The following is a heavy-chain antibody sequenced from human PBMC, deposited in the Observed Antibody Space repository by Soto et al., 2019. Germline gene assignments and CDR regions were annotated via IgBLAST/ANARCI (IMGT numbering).Heavy chain of an antibody. CDR2: IYTSGST. J-gene: IGHJ4*02. V-gene: IGHV4-4*07. CDR3: AREGPTHNYYFDY. CDR1: GGSISSYY. Sequence: SETRSITCTVSGGSISSYYWSWIGQPAGKGLEWMGRIYTSGSTNDNPSLKRRVTMSVDTSKNQFSLKLSSVTAADTAVYYCAREGPTHNYYFDYWDQVTRVTVSS.